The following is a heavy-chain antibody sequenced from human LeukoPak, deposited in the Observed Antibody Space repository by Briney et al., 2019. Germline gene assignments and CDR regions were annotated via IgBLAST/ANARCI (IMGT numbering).Heavy chain of an antibody. D-gene: IGHD6-13*01. CDR2: IYPSHSHT. J-gene: IGHJ4*02. CDR1: GSLFTSYW. Sequence: GAPRQISWKGSGSLFTSYWSGGGRRLPGKDLEGLRIIYPSHSHTTYNPSFQPRVTMSAHKSINTAYLQSSSLKHSDTAMYYCARHGQQLVGDYWGQGTLVTVSS. V-gene: IGHV5-51*01. CDR3: ARHGQQLVGDY.